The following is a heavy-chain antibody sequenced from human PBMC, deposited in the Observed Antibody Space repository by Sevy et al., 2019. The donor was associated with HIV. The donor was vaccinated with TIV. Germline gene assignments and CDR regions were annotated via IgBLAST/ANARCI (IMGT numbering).Heavy chain of an antibody. Sequence: ASVKVSCKISGYTFTTYHITWVRQAPGQGPECMGRISPHNGDTNYAPKFQGRVTMITDKSTSTAYMELRSLRSDDTVVYYCARAHCSGGRCYSLAYWGQGTLVTVSS. V-gene: IGHV1-18*01. CDR2: ISPHNGDT. J-gene: IGHJ4*02. D-gene: IGHD2-15*01. CDR1: GYTFTTYH. CDR3: ARAHCSGGRCYSLAY.